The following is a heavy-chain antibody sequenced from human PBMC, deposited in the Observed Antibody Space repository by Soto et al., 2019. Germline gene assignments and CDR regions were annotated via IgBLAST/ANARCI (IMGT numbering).Heavy chain of an antibody. CDR1: GGSISSGGYY. CDR2: IYYSGST. Sequence: SETLSLTCTVSGGSISSGGYYWSWIRQHPGKGLEWIGYIYYSGSTYYNPSLKSRVTISVDTSKNQFSLKLSSVTAADTAVYYCAREGAVAGNNWFDPWGQGTLVTVS. V-gene: IGHV4-31*03. D-gene: IGHD6-19*01. CDR3: AREGAVAGNNWFDP. J-gene: IGHJ5*01.